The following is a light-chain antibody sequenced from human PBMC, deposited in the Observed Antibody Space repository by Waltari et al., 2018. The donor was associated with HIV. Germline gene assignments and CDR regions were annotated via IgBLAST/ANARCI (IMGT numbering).Light chain of an antibody. V-gene: IGLV2-14*03. Sequence: SAVTHPASVSGLPGQSVPLSCPGDDTDFALRNFVSWYQQHPDKVPSLIFSAVDSRASGIPDRFSASKSGETAFLTISSLRTEDEAVYYCASFTADDTMMFGGGTLVTVL. J-gene: IGLJ3*02. CDR2: AVD. CDR1: DTDFALRNF. CDR3: ASFTADDTMM.